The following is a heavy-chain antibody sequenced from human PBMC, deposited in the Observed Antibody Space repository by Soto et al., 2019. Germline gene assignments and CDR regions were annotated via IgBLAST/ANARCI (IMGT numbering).Heavy chain of an antibody. CDR2: ISAHNGNT. CDR3: ARGRYGDY. Sequence: QVHLVQSGAEVKKPGASVKVSCKCSGYTFTSYGITWVRQAPGQGLEWMGWISAHNGNTNYAQKRQGRVTVTRDTSTSTAYMELRSLRSDDTAVYYWARGRYGDYWGQGAVVTVSS. CDR1: GYTFTSYG. J-gene: IGHJ4*02. V-gene: IGHV1-18*01. D-gene: IGHD1-1*01.